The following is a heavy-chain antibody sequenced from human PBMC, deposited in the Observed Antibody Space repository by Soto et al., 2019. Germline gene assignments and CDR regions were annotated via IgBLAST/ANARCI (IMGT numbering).Heavy chain of an antibody. CDR1: GFTFSSYA. CDR3: AKRLDIPWTPKVFDY. D-gene: IGHD5-12*01. J-gene: IGHJ4*02. Sequence: GGSLRLSCAASGFTFSSYAMSWVRQAPGKGLEWVSTIYNGGDSTYYADSVKGRFTISRDDSKNTLYLQMNSLRAEDTAVYYCAKRLDIPWTPKVFDYWGQGTLVTVSS. CDR2: IYNGGDST. V-gene: IGHV3-23*01.